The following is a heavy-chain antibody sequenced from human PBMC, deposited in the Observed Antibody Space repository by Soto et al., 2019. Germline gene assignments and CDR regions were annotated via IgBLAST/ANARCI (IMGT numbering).Heavy chain of an antibody. CDR3: ARDIESVTAKHFFYYYAMDV. D-gene: IGHD2-8*01. CDR1: GFTFSNYG. V-gene: IGHV1-18*01. Sequence: ASVKVSCKASGFTFSNYGLNWVRQAPGQGLEWMGWVSANNGHTNYARNLQGRVSMTTDTSTSTAYMELRGLTFDDAAVYYCARDIESVTAKHFFYYYAMDVWGQGTTVTVSS. J-gene: IGHJ6*02. CDR2: VSANNGHT.